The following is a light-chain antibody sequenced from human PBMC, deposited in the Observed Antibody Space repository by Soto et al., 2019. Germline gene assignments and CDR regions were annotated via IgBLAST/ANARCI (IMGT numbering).Light chain of an antibody. J-gene: IGLJ3*02. Sequence: QSALTQPRSVSGSPGQSVTISCTGTSSDVGGYNYVSWYQQHPGKAPKLMIYDVSKRPSGVPDRFSGSKSGNTASLTISGLQAEDEANYYCCSYRGTYTWVFGGGTQLTVL. CDR1: SSDVGGYNY. CDR3: CSYRGTYTWV. CDR2: DVS. V-gene: IGLV2-11*01.